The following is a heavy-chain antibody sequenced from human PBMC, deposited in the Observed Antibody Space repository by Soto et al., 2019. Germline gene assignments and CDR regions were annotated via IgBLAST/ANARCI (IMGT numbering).Heavy chain of an antibody. D-gene: IGHD3-10*01. CDR3: ARGGGVSLDRGVDRYYDMDV. CDR1: GYTFTDYY. J-gene: IGHJ6*02. Sequence: QVQLVQSGAEVKRPAASVTVSCKASGYTFTDYYLHWVRQAPGQGLEWMGWINPDSGGTNYAQKFQTWVTLTRDTSISTAFMELSRLASDDTAVYYCARGGGVSLDRGVDRYYDMDVWGQGTTVTVSS. CDR2: INPDSGGT. V-gene: IGHV1-2*04.